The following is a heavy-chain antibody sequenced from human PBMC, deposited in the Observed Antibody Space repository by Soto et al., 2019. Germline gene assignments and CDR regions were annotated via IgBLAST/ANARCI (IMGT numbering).Heavy chain of an antibody. J-gene: IGHJ4*02. Sequence: QVQLVESGGGLVKPGESLRLSCAASGFTFSDHYVTWIRQAPGRGLEWVSYISNSGSSIYYAASVKCRVTISRDNAENLLYLLMKSLSAEDRAVDYWARFGEMTYNDWGQGTLVTVSS. CDR1: GFTFSDHY. CDR3: ARFGEMTYND. D-gene: IGHD3-22*01. CDR2: ISNSGSSI. V-gene: IGHV3-11*01.